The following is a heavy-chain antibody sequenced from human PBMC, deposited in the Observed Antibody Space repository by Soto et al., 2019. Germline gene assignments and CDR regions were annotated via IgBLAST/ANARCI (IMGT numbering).Heavy chain of an antibody. CDR2: ISWDGEK. Sequence: QITLKESGPTLVKPTQTLTLTCTFSGFSLNTRGVGVGWIRQPPGKALEWLALISWDGEKRYSPSLKSRLTITKDTSENQVVLKMPNMDPVDTATYYCAHSRVDLLTGHYYFDYWGQGTLVTVSS. V-gene: IGHV2-5*02. D-gene: IGHD3-9*01. J-gene: IGHJ4*02. CDR1: GFSLNTRGVG. CDR3: AHSRVDLLTGHYYFDY.